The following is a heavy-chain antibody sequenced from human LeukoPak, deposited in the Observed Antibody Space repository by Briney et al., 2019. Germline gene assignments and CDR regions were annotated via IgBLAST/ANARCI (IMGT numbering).Heavy chain of an antibody. CDR1: GFTFSSYG. Sequence: SCKASGFTFSSYGMHWVRQAPGKGLEWVAVIWYDGSNKYYADSVKGRFTISRDNSKNTLYLQMKSLRAEDTAVYYCERAGAYYDILTGYYYYYYGMDVWGQGTTVTVSS. J-gene: IGHJ6*02. D-gene: IGHD3-9*01. CDR3: ERAGAYYDILTGYYYYYYGMDV. CDR2: IWYDGSNK. V-gene: IGHV3-33*01.